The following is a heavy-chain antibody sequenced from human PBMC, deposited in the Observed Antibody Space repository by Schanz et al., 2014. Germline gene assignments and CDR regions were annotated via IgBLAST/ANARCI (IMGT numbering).Heavy chain of an antibody. J-gene: IGHJ4*02. CDR1: GFVFGDYY. Sequence: QVQVVQSGGGLVKPGGSLRLSCAASGFVFGDYYMTWIRQAPGKGLEWLSYISDSGTYTNYADSVKGRFTISRDNAKSSLYLQMNSLRVEDTAVYYCAASSGWHPSTDYWGQGTLLTVSS. V-gene: IGHV3-11*05. D-gene: IGHD6-19*01. CDR2: ISDSGTYT. CDR3: AASSGWHPSTDY.